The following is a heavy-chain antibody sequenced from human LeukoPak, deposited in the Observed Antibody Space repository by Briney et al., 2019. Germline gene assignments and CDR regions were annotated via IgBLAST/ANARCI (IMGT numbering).Heavy chain of an antibody. CDR3: AKSEVRDLWSGVTAYFDY. D-gene: IGHD3-3*01. J-gene: IGHJ4*02. Sequence: GGSLRLSCAASGFTFSSYGMHWVRQAPGKGLEWVAVISYDGSNKYYADSVKGRFTISRDNSKNTLYLQMNSLRAEDTVVYYCAKSEVRDLWSGVTAYFDYWGQGTLVTVSS. CDR1: GFTFSSYG. V-gene: IGHV3-30*18. CDR2: ISYDGSNK.